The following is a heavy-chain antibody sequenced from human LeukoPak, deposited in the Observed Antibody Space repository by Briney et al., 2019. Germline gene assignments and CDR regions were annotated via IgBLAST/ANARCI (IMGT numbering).Heavy chain of an antibody. D-gene: IGHD1-1*01. CDR2: IFNSGST. CDR1: GGSLSGFF. CDR3: ARARPNWNPPDF. Sequence: SETLSLTCTVSGGSLSGFFWSWIRQPPGKGLEWIGYIFNSGSTAYNPSLKSRVTMSEDKSNHQIPLKLNFATGADTAVYYCARARPNWNPPDFWGQGILVTVSS. V-gene: IGHV4-4*08. J-gene: IGHJ4*02.